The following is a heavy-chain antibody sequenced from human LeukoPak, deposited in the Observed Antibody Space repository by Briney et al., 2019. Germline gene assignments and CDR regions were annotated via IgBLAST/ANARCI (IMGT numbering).Heavy chain of an antibody. CDR3: ARDHLTATTDY. CDR2: IIPIFGTA. V-gene: IGHV1-69*06. CDR1: GGTFSSYA. D-gene: IGHD2-21*02. Sequence: ASVKVSCKASGGTFSSYAISWVRQAPGQGLEWMGGIIPIFGTANYAQKFQGRVTITADKSTSTAYMELSGLRSEDTAVYYCARDHLTATTDYWGQGTLVTVSS. J-gene: IGHJ4*02.